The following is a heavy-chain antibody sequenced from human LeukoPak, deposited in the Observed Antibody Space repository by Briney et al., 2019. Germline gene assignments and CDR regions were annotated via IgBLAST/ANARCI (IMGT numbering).Heavy chain of an antibody. CDR2: IYYSGST. Sequence: KPSETLSLTCTVSGGSVSSGSYYWSWIRQPPGKGLEWIGYIYYSGSTSYNPSLKSRVTISVDTSKNQFSLKLSSVTAADTAVYYCARENYYDSLTFDYWGQGTLVTVSS. J-gene: IGHJ4*02. D-gene: IGHD3-22*01. CDR1: GGSVSSGSYY. V-gene: IGHV4-61*01. CDR3: ARENYYDSLTFDY.